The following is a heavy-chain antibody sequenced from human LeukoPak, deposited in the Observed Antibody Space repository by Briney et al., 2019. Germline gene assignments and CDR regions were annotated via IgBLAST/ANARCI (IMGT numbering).Heavy chain of an antibody. J-gene: IGHJ6*04. D-gene: IGHD3-10*01. CDR3: ARDRGFGQADV. V-gene: IGHV3-7*01. Sequence: PGGSLTLSCAAPGFTFSGYWMSWLRQAPGKGLEWVANIKQDGGEKYHVDSVKGRFTISRDNAKNSLYLQMNSLRAEDTAVYYCARDRGFGQADVWGKGTTVTVSS. CDR2: IKQDGGEK. CDR1: GFTFSGYW.